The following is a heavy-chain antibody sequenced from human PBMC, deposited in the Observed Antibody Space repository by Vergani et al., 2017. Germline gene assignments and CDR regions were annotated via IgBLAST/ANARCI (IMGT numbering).Heavy chain of an antibody. Sequence: QVQLVQSGAEVKKPGASVKVSCKASGYTFTSYDINWVRQATGQGLEWMGWMNPNSGNTGYAQKFQGRVTMTRNTSISTAYMELSSLSSEDTAVYYCARGRYYDILTGYYASYYYGMDVWGQGTTVTVSS. CDR2: MNPNSGNT. J-gene: IGHJ6*02. CDR3: ARGRYYDILTGYYASYYYGMDV. CDR1: GYTFTSYD. D-gene: IGHD3-9*01. V-gene: IGHV1-8*01.